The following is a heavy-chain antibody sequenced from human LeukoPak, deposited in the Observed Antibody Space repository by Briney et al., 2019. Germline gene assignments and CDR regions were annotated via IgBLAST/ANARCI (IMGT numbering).Heavy chain of an antibody. CDR1: GLSVSSHH. V-gene: IGHV3-7*03. CDR3: ARKAYGLDV. J-gene: IGHJ6*04. Sequence: GGSLRLSCAAFGLSVSSHHMNWIRQAPGKGLEWVANIKQDGSEKYYVDSVKGRFTISRDNAKNSLYLQMNSLRADDTAVYYCARKAYGLDVWGKGTTVTVSS. CDR2: IKQDGSEK.